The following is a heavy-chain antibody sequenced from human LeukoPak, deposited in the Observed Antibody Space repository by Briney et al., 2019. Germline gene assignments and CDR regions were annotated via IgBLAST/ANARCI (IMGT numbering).Heavy chain of an antibody. CDR1: GGSISSGDYY. CDR2: IYYSGST. J-gene: IGHJ5*02. V-gene: IGHV4-39*01. Sequence: NPSETLSLTCTVSGGSISSGDYYWSWIRQPPGKGLEWIGYIYYSGSTYYNPSLKSRVTISVDTSKNQFSLKLSSVTAADTAVYYCARQRLSWELPTLEGWFDPWGQGTLVTVSS. D-gene: IGHD1-26*01. CDR3: ARQRLSWELPTLEGWFDP.